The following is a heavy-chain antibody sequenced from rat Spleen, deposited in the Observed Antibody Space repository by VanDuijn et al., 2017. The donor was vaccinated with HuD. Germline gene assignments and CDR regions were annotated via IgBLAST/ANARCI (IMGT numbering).Heavy chain of an antibody. J-gene: IGHJ2*01. Sequence: QVQVKESGPGLVQPSQTLSLTCTVAGFSLTSYNVHWIRQPPGKGPEWMGVIWNIGGTRYNSALKSRLSITKDTSKSQVFLKMNSLQTDDTAIFFCTSLFLPHCRAFNNWGQGVLVTVSS. V-gene: IGHV2-41*01. CDR2: IWNIGGT. D-gene: IGHD3-6*01. CDR1: GFSLTSYN. CDR3: TSLFLPHCRAFNN.